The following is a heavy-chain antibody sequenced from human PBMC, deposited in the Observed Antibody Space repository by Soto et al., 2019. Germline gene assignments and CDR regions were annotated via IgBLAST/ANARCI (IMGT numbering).Heavy chain of an antibody. CDR2: IYPSDSDT. CDR3: ARNANTVADYFDL. D-gene: IGHD4-17*01. V-gene: IGHV5-51*01. CDR1: GYTFTIYW. Sequence: PGESLKISCQVSGYTFTIYWIGWVRQMPGKGLEWMGIIYPSDSDTRYSQSFQGQVTISADQSINTAYLQWDSLKASDTAIYYCARNANTVADYFDLWGQGNPVPVSS. J-gene: IGHJ4*02.